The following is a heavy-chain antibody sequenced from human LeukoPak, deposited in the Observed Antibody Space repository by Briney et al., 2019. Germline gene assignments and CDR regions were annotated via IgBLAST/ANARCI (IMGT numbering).Heavy chain of an antibody. Sequence: HPGGSLRLSCAASGFTFSSYGMHWVRQAPGKGLEWVAFIRYDGSNKYYADSVKGRFTISRDNSKNTLYLQMNSLRAEDTAVYYCAKAGRDSGKNYWYFDLWGRGTLVTVSS. CDR1: GFTFSSYG. CDR3: AKAGRDSGKNYWYFDL. J-gene: IGHJ2*01. CDR2: IRYDGSNK. D-gene: IGHD1-26*01. V-gene: IGHV3-30*02.